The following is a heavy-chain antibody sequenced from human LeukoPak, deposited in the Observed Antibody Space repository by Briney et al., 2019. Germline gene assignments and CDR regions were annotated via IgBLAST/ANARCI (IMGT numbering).Heavy chain of an antibody. J-gene: IGHJ4*02. V-gene: IGHV1-46*01. CDR2: INPSGGST. CDR1: GYTFTSYY. CDR3: ARGDIWFGELLRTPFDY. D-gene: IGHD3-10*01. Sequence: GASVKVSCKASGYTFTSYYMHWVRQAPGQGLEWMGIINPSGGSTSYAQKFQGRVTMTRDTSTSTVYMELSSLRSEDTAVYYCARGDIWFGELLRTPFDYWGQGTLVTVSS.